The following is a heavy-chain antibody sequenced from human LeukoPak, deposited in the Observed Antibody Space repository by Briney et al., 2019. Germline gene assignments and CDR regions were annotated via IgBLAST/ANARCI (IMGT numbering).Heavy chain of an antibody. V-gene: IGHV4-31*03. CDR3: ARDHCSSTSCYVGTSWFDP. CDR2: IYYSGST. CDR1: GGSISGGGYY. J-gene: IGHJ5*02. D-gene: IGHD2-2*01. Sequence: SQTLCLTCTVSGGSISGGGYYWIWIRQHPGKDLEWIGYIYYSGSTYYNPSLKSRVTISVGASKNQFSLKLSSVADADTAVYYCARDHCSSTSCYVGTSWFDPWGQGTLVTVSS.